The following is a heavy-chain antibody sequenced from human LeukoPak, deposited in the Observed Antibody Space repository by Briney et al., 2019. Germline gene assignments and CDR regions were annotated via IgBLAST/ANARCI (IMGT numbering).Heavy chain of an antibody. V-gene: IGHV4-59*01. CDR3: ARVPSQWLVFFDY. J-gene: IGHJ4*02. Sequence: SETLSLTCTVSGGSISSYYWSWIRQPPGKGLEWIGYIYYSGSTNYNPSLKSRVTISADTSKNQFSLKLSSVTAADTAVYHCARVPSQWLVFFDYWGQGTLVTVSS. D-gene: IGHD6-19*01. CDR1: GGSISSYY. CDR2: IYYSGST.